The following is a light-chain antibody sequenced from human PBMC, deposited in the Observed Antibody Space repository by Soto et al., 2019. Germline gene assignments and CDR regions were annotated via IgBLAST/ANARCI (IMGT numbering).Light chain of an antibody. CDR1: SSDVGGYNY. Sequence: QSALTQPRSVSGSPGQSVTISCTGTSSDVGGYNYVSWYQQHPGKAPKLMIYDVSKRPSGVPDRFSGSTSGNTASLTISGLQDEDEADYYCCSYAGSYYVFGTGNKLTV. J-gene: IGLJ1*01. CDR3: CSYAGSYYV. CDR2: DVS. V-gene: IGLV2-11*01.